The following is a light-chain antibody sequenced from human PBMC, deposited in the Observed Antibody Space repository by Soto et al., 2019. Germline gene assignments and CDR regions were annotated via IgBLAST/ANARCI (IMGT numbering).Light chain of an antibody. Sequence: DIQMTQSPSSLSASVGDRVIITCRASQDIGSDLAWYQQRPGKAPKLLIYAASTLQGGVPSRFSGSGSGTDFTLTINSLQPEDLATYYCQQLNSYPITFGQGTRLEIK. V-gene: IGKV1-9*01. CDR2: AAS. J-gene: IGKJ5*01. CDR1: QDIGSD. CDR3: QQLNSYPIT.